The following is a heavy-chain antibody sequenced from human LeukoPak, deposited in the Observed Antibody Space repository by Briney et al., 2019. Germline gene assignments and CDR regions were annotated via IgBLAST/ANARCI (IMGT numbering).Heavy chain of an antibody. J-gene: IGHJ2*01. Sequence: PRRSLRLSCAASGFTFSSYAIHWVRQAPGKGLEWVAVISYDGSNKYYADSVKGRFTISRDNSKNTLYLQMNSLRAEDTAVYYCARENYDTSGYYYLYWYFDLWGRGTLVTVSS. CDR2: ISYDGSNK. CDR3: ARENYDTSGYYYLYWYFDL. V-gene: IGHV3-30-3*01. CDR1: GFTFSSYA. D-gene: IGHD3-22*01.